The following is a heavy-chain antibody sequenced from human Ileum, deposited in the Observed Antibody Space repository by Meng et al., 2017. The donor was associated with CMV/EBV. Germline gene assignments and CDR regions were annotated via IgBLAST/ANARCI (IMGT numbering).Heavy chain of an antibody. CDR1: GFIFDDYG. J-gene: IGHJ6*02. V-gene: IGHV3-7*01. Sequence: GGSLRLSCVASGFIFDDYGMSWVRQAPGKGLEWVANIKQDGNEKYYVDSVKGRFTISRDNAKNPLYLQINSLKAEDTAVYYCARDRMVGTTLYGMDVWGQGTTVTVSS. CDR2: IKQDGNEK. CDR3: ARDRMVGTTLYGMDV. D-gene: IGHD1-26*01.